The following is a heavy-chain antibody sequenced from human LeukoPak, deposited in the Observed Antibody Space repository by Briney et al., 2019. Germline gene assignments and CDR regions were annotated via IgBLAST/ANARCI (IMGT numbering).Heavy chain of an antibody. CDR3: ASRDAYYYDSSGYYSD. V-gene: IGHV4-39*01. CDR2: IYYSGST. D-gene: IGHD3-22*01. Sequence: SETLSLTCTVSGGSISSSSYYWGWIRQPPGKGLEWIGSIYYSGSTYYNPSLKSRVIISVDTSKNQFSLKLSSVTAADTAVYYCASRDAYYYDSSGYYSDWGQGTLVTVSS. CDR1: GGSISSSSYY. J-gene: IGHJ4*02.